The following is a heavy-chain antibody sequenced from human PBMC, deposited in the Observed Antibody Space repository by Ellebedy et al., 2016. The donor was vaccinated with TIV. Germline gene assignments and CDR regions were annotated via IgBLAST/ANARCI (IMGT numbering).Heavy chain of an antibody. CDR3: AKDIWTGNPYYYYAMDV. CDR1: GFTFSSYA. CDR2: ISSGGDFI. Sequence: GGSLRLXXAASGFTFSSYAMSWVRQAPGKGLKWVSSISSGGDFIYYAGSVKGRFTISRDNSKNTIYLHMNSLRAADTATYYCAKDIWTGNPYYYYAMDVWGQGTTVTVSS. J-gene: IGHJ6*02. D-gene: IGHD3/OR15-3a*01. V-gene: IGHV3-23*01.